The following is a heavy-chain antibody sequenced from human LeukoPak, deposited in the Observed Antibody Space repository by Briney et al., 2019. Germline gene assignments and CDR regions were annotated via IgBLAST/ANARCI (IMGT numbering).Heavy chain of an antibody. CDR1: GLTFSNYA. CDR3: AKDMGSRATNFDY. J-gene: IGHJ4*02. Sequence: SGGSLRLSCAASGLTFSNYAISWVRQAPGKGLEWVSSISSLGISSYYADSVKGRFTISRDNSKSTLYLQMNSLRAEDTAVYYCAKDMGSRATNFDYWGQGTLVIVSS. D-gene: IGHD1-26*01. CDR2: ISSLGISS. V-gene: IGHV3-23*01.